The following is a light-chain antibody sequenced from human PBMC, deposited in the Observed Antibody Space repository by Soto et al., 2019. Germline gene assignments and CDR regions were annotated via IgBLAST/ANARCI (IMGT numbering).Light chain of an antibody. V-gene: IGKV3D-20*01. J-gene: IGKJ4*01. Sequence: EIVLTQSPATLSLSPGERATLSCGASQSVTRTYLAWYQQKPGLAPRLLVYDASTRAAGTPERFSGSESGTDFTRTVNRLEPEDSAVYYCQQYGTLPLTFGGGTKVEIK. CDR2: DAS. CDR1: QSVTRTY. CDR3: QQYGTLPLT.